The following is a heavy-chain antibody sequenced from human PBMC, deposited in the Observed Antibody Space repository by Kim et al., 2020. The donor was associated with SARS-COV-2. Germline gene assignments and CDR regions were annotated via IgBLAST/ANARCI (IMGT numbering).Heavy chain of an antibody. CDR1: GGSISSSY. V-gene: IGHV4-59*08. Sequence: SETLSLTCTVSGGSISSSYWSWIRQPPGKGLEWIGYIYYSGSTNYKPSLKSRDTISVDTTKNQFSLKLSSVTAADTAVYYCARLYSSSLYYYYYGMDVWGQGTTVTVSS. J-gene: IGHJ6*02. CDR2: IYYSGST. D-gene: IGHD6-13*01. CDR3: ARLYSSSLYYYYYGMDV.